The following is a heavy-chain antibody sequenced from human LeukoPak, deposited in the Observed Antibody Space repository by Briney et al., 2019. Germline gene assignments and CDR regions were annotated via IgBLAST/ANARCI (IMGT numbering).Heavy chain of an antibody. CDR2: IDHSGCYT. Sequence: GESLKISCKGSGYRFSNYCISWGRQMPGKGLGWVGSIDHSGCYTNFRPPFQGHVTISADKSISTAYLQWSSLKATDSAMYYSARLECSGGSCDPDYWGQGTLVTVSS. J-gene: IGHJ4*02. V-gene: IGHV5-10-1*01. CDR3: ARLECSGGSCDPDY. CDR1: GYRFSNYC. D-gene: IGHD2-15*01.